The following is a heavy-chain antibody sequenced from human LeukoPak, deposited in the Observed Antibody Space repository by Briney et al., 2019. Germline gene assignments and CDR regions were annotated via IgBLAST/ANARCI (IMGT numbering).Heavy chain of an antibody. CDR1: GGSISSYY. CDR3: ARGYCSGGSCYSGAFDI. J-gene: IGHJ3*02. D-gene: IGHD2-15*01. CDR2: IYYSGST. V-gene: IGHV4-59*01. Sequence: SETLSLTCTVSGGSISSYYWSWIRQPPGKGLEWIGYIYYSGSTNYNPSLKSRVTISVDTSKNQFSLKLSSVTAADTAVYYCARGYCSGGSCYSGAFDIWGQGTMVTVSS.